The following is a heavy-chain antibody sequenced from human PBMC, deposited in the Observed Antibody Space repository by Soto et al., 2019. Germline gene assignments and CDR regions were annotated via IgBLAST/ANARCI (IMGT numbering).Heavy chain of an antibody. D-gene: IGHD6-13*01. CDR2: VSFDGSNK. CDR1: GFTFSTHA. J-gene: IGHJ4*02. Sequence: QVQLVESGGRVVQPGRSVRLSCAASGFTFSTHAMHWVRQAPGKGLECVAIVSFDGSNKYYADSVKGRFTISRDNSKNTLYLQMSGLTPEDTAFYYCARDQTGITTAGGGRIDHWGQGTLVTVSS. V-gene: IGHV3-30-3*01. CDR3: ARDQTGITTAGGGRIDH.